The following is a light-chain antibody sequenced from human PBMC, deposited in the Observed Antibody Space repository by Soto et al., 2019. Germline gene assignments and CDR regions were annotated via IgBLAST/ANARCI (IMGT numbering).Light chain of an antibody. CDR1: QTVSNN. CDR2: GIS. CDR3: QQYSMWPIT. V-gene: IGKV3-15*01. J-gene: IGKJ5*01. Sequence: EIVLTQSPVTLSVSPGERATLSCRASQTVSNNYLAWYQQKPGQAPRLLIYGISTRATGVPARFSGSGSGTEFTLTISSLQSEDFAVYFCQQYSMWPITFGQGTRLEIK.